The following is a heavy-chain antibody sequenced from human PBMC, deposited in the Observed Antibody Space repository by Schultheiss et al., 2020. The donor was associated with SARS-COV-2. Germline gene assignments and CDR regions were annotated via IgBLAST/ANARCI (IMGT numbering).Heavy chain of an antibody. D-gene: IGHD6-19*01. CDR1: GYTFTSYW. CDR3: ARLSIVGSSGWYGGWFDP. Sequence: GESLKISCKGSGYTFTSYWIGWVRQMPGKGLEWMGIIYPGDSDTRYSPSFQGRVTISADKSISTAYLQWSSLKASDTAMYYCARLSIVGSSGWYGGWFDPWGQGTLVTVSS. J-gene: IGHJ5*02. V-gene: IGHV5-51*01. CDR2: IYPGDSDT.